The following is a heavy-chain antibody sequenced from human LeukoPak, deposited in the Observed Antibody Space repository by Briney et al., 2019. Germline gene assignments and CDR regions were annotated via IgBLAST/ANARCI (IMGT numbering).Heavy chain of an antibody. J-gene: IGHJ5*01. Sequence: RPSETLSLTCTVSGGSISDYYWNWLRQPPGEGLEWVAYVHYSGTTKYNPSLQSRVTTAVDMSKKEVSLRLDSVTAADTAVYYCAGDMRGSAKVWFDSWGQGVQVIVSS. V-gene: IGHV4-59*12. CDR2: VHYSGTT. CDR1: GGSISDYY. CDR3: AGDMRGSAKVWFDS. D-gene: IGHD3-10*01.